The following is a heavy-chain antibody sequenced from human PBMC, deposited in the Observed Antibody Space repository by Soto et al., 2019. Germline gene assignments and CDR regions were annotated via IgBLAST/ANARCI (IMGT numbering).Heavy chain of an antibody. V-gene: IGHV4-59*08. J-gene: IGHJ4*02. CDR1: GGSISSYY. CDR2: IYYSGST. Sequence: SETLSLTCTVSGGSISSYYWSWIRQPPGKGLEWIGYIYYSGSTNYNPSLKSRVTISVDTSKNQFSLKLSSVTAADTAVYYCAKYPYYDYVWGSDAYTNWGQGTLVTVS. D-gene: IGHD3-16*01. CDR3: AKYPYYDYVWGSDAYTN.